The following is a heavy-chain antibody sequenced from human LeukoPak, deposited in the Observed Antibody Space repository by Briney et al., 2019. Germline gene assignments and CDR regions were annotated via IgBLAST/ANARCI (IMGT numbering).Heavy chain of an antibody. J-gene: IGHJ3*02. V-gene: IGHV1-2*02. CDR3: ARHWENDYGDYSGAFDI. CDR1: GYTFTGYY. D-gene: IGHD4-17*01. Sequence: ASVKVSCKASGYTFTGYYMHWVRQAPGQGLEWMGWINPNSGGTNYAQKFQGRVTMTRDTSISTAYMELSRLRSDDTAVYYCARHWENDYGDYSGAFDIWGQGTMVTVSS. CDR2: INPNSGGT.